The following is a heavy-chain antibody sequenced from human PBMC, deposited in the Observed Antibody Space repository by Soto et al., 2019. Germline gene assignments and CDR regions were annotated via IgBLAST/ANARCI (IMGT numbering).Heavy chain of an antibody. CDR2: FTSGGST. D-gene: IGHD6-19*01. CDR3: ARTDKYNSQSSGWAKRFDY. J-gene: IGHJ4*02. V-gene: IGHV3-23*01. Sequence: EVQLLESGGDLGQPGWSLRLSCAASGFIFSNYAMTWVRQAPGKGPEWVSTFTSGGSTYYRDTVKGRFTISRDNSKNTLYLQMTSPRAEDTAVYYCARTDKYNSQSSGWAKRFDYWGQGTLVTVSS. CDR1: GFIFSNYA.